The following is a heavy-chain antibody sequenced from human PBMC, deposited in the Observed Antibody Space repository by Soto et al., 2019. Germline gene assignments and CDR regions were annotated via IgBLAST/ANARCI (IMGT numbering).Heavy chain of an antibody. J-gene: IGHJ6*02. V-gene: IGHV3-23*01. Sequence: VQLLESGGGLVQPGGSLRLSCAASGFTFSSYAMSWVRQAPGKGLEWVSAISGSGGSTYYADSVKGRFTISRDNSKNTLYLQMNSLRAEDTAVYYCAKGDVVVPAAIDYYYYYGMDVWGQGTTVTVSS. CDR3: AKGDVVVPAAIDYYYYYGMDV. CDR2: ISGSGGST. CDR1: GFTFSSYA. D-gene: IGHD2-2*02.